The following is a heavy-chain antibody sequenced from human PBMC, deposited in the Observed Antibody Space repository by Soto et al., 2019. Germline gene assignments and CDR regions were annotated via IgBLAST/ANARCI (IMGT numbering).Heavy chain of an antibody. J-gene: IGHJ4*02. CDR2: ISPNSGGT. Sequence: ASVKVSCTASGYTFPGYYIHWVRQAPGQGLEWMGWISPNSGGTNSAQKFQGRVTMTRVTSISTAYMEPRRLRSDDTAVYYCARGRKSYGAYVIEHYWGQGTLVTVSS. CDR3: ARGRKSYGAYVIEHY. V-gene: IGHV1-2*02. D-gene: IGHD4-17*01. CDR1: GYTFPGYY.